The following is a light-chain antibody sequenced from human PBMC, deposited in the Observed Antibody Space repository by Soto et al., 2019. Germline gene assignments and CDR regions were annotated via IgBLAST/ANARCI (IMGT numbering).Light chain of an antibody. CDR3: QKNNGVLWT. CDR1: QGISNY. V-gene: IGKV1-27*01. CDR2: AAS. Sequence: DIQMTQSPSSLSASIGDRVTSTCRASQGISNYLAWYQQKPGKVPKLLIYAASTLQSGVPSHFSGTGSGTDFTLTIRGLQPEDVGTYCCQKNNGVLWTFGQWTKVEIK. J-gene: IGKJ1*01.